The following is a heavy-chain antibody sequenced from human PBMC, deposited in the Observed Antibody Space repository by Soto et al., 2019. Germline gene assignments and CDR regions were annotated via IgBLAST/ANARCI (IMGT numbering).Heavy chain of an antibody. CDR2: ISYDGSNK. CDR3: AKSDRLRYFDWPQSPIDY. J-gene: IGHJ4*02. D-gene: IGHD3-9*01. V-gene: IGHV3-30*18. CDR1: GFTFSSYG. Sequence: QVQLVESGGGVVQPGRSLRLSCAASGFTFSSYGMHWVRQAPGKGLEWVAVISYDGSNKYYADSVKGRFTISRDNSKNTLYLQMNSLRAEDTAVYYCAKSDRLRYFDWPQSPIDYWGQGTLVTVSS.